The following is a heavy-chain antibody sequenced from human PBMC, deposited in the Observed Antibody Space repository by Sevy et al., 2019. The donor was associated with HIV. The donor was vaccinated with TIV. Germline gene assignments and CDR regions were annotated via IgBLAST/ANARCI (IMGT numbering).Heavy chain of an antibody. J-gene: IGHJ5*02. V-gene: IGHV4-39*01. CDR3: ARLGTYYYDSSGYYYNWFDP. CDR2: IYYSGST. D-gene: IGHD3-22*01. Sequence: SETLSLTCTVSGGSISSSSYYWGWIRQPPGKGLEWIGSIYYSGSTYYNPYLKSRVTISVDTSKNQFSLKLSSVTAADTAVYYCARLGTYYYDSSGYYYNWFDPWGQGTLVTVSS. CDR1: GGSISSSSYY.